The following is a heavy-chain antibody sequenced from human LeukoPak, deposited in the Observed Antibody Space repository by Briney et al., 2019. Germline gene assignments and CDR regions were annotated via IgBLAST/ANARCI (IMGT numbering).Heavy chain of an antibody. Sequence: GGSLRLSCAASGFTFSPYTMNWVRQAPGKGLEWVSSISGGNSYIYYADSVKGRFTISRDNAKNSVFLQMNSLRAEDTALYYCARDLTRIPTDAFDIWGQGTMVTVSS. J-gene: IGHJ3*02. V-gene: IGHV3-21*01. CDR3: ARDLTRIPTDAFDI. CDR1: GFTFSPYT. CDR2: ISGGNSYI. D-gene: IGHD2-15*01.